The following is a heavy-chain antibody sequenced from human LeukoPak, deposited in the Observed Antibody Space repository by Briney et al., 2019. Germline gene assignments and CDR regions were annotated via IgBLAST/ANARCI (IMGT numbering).Heavy chain of an antibody. CDR3: VRSRSGTYGWFDP. J-gene: IGHJ5*02. CDR2: IYYSGTT. Sequence: SETLSLTCTVSGGSITNYYWSWIRQPPGKGLEWIGYIYYSGTTNYTPSLKSRVTISVDTSENQFSLKVNSVTAADTAVYYCVRSRSGTYGWFDPWGQGTLVTVSS. V-gene: IGHV4-59*01. CDR1: GGSITNYY. D-gene: IGHD4-17*01.